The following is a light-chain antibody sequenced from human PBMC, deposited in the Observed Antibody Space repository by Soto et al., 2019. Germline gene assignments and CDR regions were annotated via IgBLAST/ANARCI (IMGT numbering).Light chain of an antibody. Sequence: DIQMTQSPSTLSASVGDRVTITCRASQSIRSYLAWYQQKPGKAPKLLIYEASSLETGVPSRFSGSGSGTEFTLTISSLQPDDFATYYCHQYNTYSRTFGQGTEVEIK. V-gene: IGKV1-5*03. CDR2: EAS. CDR1: QSIRSY. J-gene: IGKJ1*01. CDR3: HQYNTYSRT.